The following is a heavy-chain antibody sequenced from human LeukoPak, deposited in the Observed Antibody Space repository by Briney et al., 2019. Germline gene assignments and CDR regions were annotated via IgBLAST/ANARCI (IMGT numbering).Heavy chain of an antibody. CDR2: ISSSGSTI. CDR3: AYHSGWYSAIFDS. V-gene: IGHV3-48*04. J-gene: IGHJ4*02. Sequence: GGSLRLSCAASGFTFSSYGMHWVRQAPGKGLEWVSYISSSGSTIYYADSVKGRFTISRDNAKNSLYLQMNSLRAEDTAMYYCAYHSGWYSAIFDSWGQGTLVTVSS. CDR1: GFTFSSYG. D-gene: IGHD6-19*01.